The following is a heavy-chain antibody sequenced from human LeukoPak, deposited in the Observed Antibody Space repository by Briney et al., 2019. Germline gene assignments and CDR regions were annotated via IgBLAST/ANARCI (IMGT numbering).Heavy chain of an antibody. Sequence: ASVKVSCKASGYTFTGYYMHWVRQAPGQGLEWMGRINPNSGGTNYAQKFQGRVTMIRDTSISTAYMELSRLRSDDTAVYYCASPLGYCSGGSCGYWGQGTLVTVSS. CDR3: ASPLGYCSGGSCGY. D-gene: IGHD2-15*01. V-gene: IGHV1-2*06. CDR1: GYTFTGYY. CDR2: INPNSGGT. J-gene: IGHJ4*02.